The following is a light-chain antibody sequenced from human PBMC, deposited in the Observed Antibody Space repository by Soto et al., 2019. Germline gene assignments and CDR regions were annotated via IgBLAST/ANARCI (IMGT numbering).Light chain of an antibody. V-gene: IGLV2-14*01. CDR1: SSDVGYYNY. J-gene: IGLJ1*01. CDR2: EVN. CDR3: SSCTSGSTLLYV. Sequence: QSVLAQPASVSGSPGQSITISCTGTSSDVGYYNYVSWYRQHPGKAPRLMIYEVNNRPSGVSNRFSGSKSGNTASLTISGLQAEDEADYYCSSCTSGSTLLYVFGTGTKVTVL.